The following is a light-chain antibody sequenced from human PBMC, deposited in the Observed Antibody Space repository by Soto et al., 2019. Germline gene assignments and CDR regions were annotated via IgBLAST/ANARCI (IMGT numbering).Light chain of an antibody. V-gene: IGLV2-14*03. CDR3: SSYTSSSTRV. Sequence: QSALTQPASVSGSPGQSITISCTGTSSDVGAYDYVSWYQQHPDKAPKLMIYEVSNRPLGVSNRFSGSKSVNTATLTISGLQAEDEADYYCSSYTSSSTRVFGPGTKVTVL. CDR1: SSDVGAYDY. J-gene: IGLJ1*01. CDR2: EVS.